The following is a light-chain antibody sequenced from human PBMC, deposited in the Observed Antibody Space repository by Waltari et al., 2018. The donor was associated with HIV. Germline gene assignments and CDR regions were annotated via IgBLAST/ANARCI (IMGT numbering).Light chain of an antibody. V-gene: IGKV1-39*01. CDR2: VST. J-gene: IGKJ1*01. CDR3: QQSYSIPRT. CDR1: QNIGSY. Sequence: DIQMTHTPPSLTAAVGDNVALTCRASQNIGSYLNWYQLRPGQAPNVLIYVSTNLQTGVPSRFSGRGSGTDFTLTITDLQPEDFVFYFCQQSYSIPRTFGQGTK.